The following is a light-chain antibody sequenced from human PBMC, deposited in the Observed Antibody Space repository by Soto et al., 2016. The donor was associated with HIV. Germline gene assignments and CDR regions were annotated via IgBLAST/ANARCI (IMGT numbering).Light chain of an antibody. V-gene: IGKV1-5*03. CDR1: QSIPTW. CDR2: KAS. J-gene: IGKJ1*01. CDR3: QHYNTYSWT. Sequence: DIQVTQSPSTLSASVGDRVTITCRASQSIPTWSAWYQQKPGKAPKLLIYKASTLKSGVPSRFSGSESGTEFTLTINSLQPDDFATYYCQHYNTYSWTFGQGTKVEIK.